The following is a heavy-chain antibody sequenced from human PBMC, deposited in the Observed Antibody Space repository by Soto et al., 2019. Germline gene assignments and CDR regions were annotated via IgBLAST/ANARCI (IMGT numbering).Heavy chain of an antibody. CDR1: GFTFDDYT. CDR3: AKEGSLCGGDCYSYYFDY. J-gene: IGHJ4*02. V-gene: IGHV3-43*01. CDR2: ISWDGGST. D-gene: IGHD2-21*02. Sequence: EVQLVESGGVVVQPGGSLRLSCAASGFTFDDYTMHWVRQAPGKGLEWVSLISWDGGSTYYADSVKGRFTISRDNSKKSLYLQMNSLRTEDTALYYCAKEGSLCGGDCYSYYFDYWGQGTLVTVSS.